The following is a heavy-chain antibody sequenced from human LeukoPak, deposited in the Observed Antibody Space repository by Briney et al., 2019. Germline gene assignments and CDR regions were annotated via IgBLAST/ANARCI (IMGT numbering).Heavy chain of an antibody. J-gene: IGHJ4*02. CDR2: ISAYNGNT. CDR1: GYTFTSYG. Sequence: ASVKVSCKASGYTFTSYGISWVRQAPGQGFEWMGWISAYNGNTNYAQKLQGRVTMTTDTSTSTAYMELRSLRSDDTAVYYCAREIGYCSSTSCYECFDYWGQGTLVTVSS. D-gene: IGHD2-2*01. CDR3: AREIGYCSSTSCYECFDY. V-gene: IGHV1-18*01.